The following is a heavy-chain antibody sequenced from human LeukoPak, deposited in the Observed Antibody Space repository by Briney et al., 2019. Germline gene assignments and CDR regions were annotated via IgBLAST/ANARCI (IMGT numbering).Heavy chain of an antibody. D-gene: IGHD1-26*01. CDR2: ISSSSSYI. CDR3: AREVREGFDF. V-gene: IGHV3-21*01. Sequence: GGSLRLSCAASGFTFSSYSMNWVRQAPGKGLEWVSSISSSSSYIYYADSVKGRFTISRDNAKNSLYLQMNSLRAEDTALYYCAREVREGFDFWGQGTLVTVSS. CDR1: GFTFSSYS. J-gene: IGHJ4*02.